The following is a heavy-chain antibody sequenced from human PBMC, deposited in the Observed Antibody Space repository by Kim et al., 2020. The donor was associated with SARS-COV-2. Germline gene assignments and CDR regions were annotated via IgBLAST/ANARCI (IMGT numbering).Heavy chain of an antibody. CDR3: AASSTSAFYFDY. CDR2: INHSGST. CDR1: GGSFSGYY. V-gene: IGHV4-34*01. D-gene: IGHD2-2*01. J-gene: IGHJ4*02. Sequence: SETLSLTCAVYGGSFSGYYWSWIRQPPGKGLELIGEINHSGSTNYNPSLKSRVTISVDTSKNQFSLKLSSVTAADTAVYYCAASSTSAFYFDYWGQGTLV.